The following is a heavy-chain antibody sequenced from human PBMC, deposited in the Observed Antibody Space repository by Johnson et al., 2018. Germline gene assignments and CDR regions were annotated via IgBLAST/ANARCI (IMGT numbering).Heavy chain of an antibody. D-gene: IGHD2-21*01. CDR1: GFTFSGSG. CDR2: IWYDECRE. V-gene: IGHV3-33*01. Sequence: QVQLVQSGGGVVQPGRSLRLSCGASGFTFSGSGMHWVRQAPGKGLEWVAVIWYDECREYYGDSVKGRFAISRDNSRNTVYLEMSSLRGEDTGVYYCAREADCGGRACAFDIWGQGTLVTVSS. CDR3: AREADCGGRACAFDI. J-gene: IGHJ3*02.